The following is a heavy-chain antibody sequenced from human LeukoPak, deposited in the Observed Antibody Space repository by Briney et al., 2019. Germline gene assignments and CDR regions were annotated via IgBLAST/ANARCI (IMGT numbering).Heavy chain of an antibody. V-gene: IGHV3-21*01. CDR2: ISRDSGVR. CDR3: ATDEGELLP. J-gene: IGHJ5*02. D-gene: IGHD1-26*01. CDR1: GFTVSSNY. Sequence: PGGSLRLSCAASGFTVSSNYMSWVRQAPGKGLEWVSSISRDSGVRYYADSVKGRFTISRDNAKNSLYLQMNSLRAEDTGVYYCATDEGELLPWGQGTLVVVSS.